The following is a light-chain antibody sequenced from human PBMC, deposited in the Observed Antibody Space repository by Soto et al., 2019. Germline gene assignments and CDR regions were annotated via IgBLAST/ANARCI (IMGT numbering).Light chain of an antibody. CDR3: QQNNNWPLT. CDR1: QSVSSN. CDR2: AAS. Sequence: EILMTQSPASLSVSPGERATLSCRASQSVSSNLAWYQQRPGQAPRLLFYAASTRATAIPARVSGSGSGKEFTLTISSLQSENFAIYFCQQNNNWPLTFGGGTKVEIK. J-gene: IGKJ4*01. V-gene: IGKV3-15*01.